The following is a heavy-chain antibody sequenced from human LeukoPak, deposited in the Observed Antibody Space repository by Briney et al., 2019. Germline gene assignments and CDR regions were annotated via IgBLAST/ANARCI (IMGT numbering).Heavy chain of an antibody. CDR3: ARVGVTADFDY. J-gene: IGHJ4*02. CDR2: IYYSGSS. Sequence: SETLSLTCTVSGGSISSSGYYWGWVRQPPGKELEWIGSIYYSGSSHYNPSLKSRVSMSRDTAKNQFSLNLSSVTAADTAVYYCARVGVTADFDYWGQGTLVTVSS. D-gene: IGHD1-26*01. CDR1: GGSISSSGYY. V-gene: IGHV4-39*07.